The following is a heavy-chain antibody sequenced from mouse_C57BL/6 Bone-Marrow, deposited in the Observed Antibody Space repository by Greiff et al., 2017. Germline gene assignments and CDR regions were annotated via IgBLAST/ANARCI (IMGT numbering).Heavy chain of an antibody. V-gene: IGHV5-4*01. CDR1: EYAFSSYA. CDR3: SRDTSSWFGY. Sequence: EVQLVESGGGLVKPGGSLKLSCEASEYAFSSYAMSWVRQTPEKRLEWVATISDGGSYTYYPDNVEGRFTISRDNAKNNLYLQMSHLKTEDTAMYYGSRDTSSWFGYWGQGTTLTVSS. J-gene: IGHJ2*01. CDR2: ISDGGSYT.